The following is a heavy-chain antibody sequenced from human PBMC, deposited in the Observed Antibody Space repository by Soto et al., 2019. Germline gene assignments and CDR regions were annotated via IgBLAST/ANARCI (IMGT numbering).Heavy chain of an antibody. CDR1: GGSISSSGYY. Sequence: SETLSLTCTVSGGSISSSGYYWSWIRQPPGKGLEWIGYIYHSGSTYYNPSLKSRVTISVDRSKNQFSLRLSSVTAADTAVYYCARGPSPWGKGTLVTVAS. V-gene: IGHV4-30-2*01. CDR3: ARGPSP. CDR2: IYHSGST. J-gene: IGHJ5*02.